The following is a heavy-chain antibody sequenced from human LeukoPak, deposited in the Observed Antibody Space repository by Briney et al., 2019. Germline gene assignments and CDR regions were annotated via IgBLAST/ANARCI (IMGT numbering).Heavy chain of an antibody. CDR3: ARGSSGSPFFSYYYYMDV. V-gene: IGHV3-48*03. J-gene: IGHJ6*03. Sequence: GGSLRLSCAASGFTFSSYEMNWVRQAPGKGLEWVSYISSSGSTIYYADSMKGRFTISRDNAKNSLYLQMNSLRAEDTAVYYCARGSSGSPFFSYYYYMDVWGKGTTVTISS. CDR2: ISSSGSTI. D-gene: IGHD1-26*01. CDR1: GFTFSSYE.